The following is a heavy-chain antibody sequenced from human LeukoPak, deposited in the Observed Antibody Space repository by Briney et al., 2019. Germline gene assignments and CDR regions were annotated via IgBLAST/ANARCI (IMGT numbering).Heavy chain of an antibody. CDR3: ARDLGGYQAY. V-gene: IGHV3-74*01. D-gene: IGHD3-22*01. CDR2: INSEGGSI. Sequence: PGGSLRLSCAASGFTFSSYSMHWVRQAPGKGLEWVSRINSEGGSISYADSVKGRFTISRDNAKNTLYLQVNSLRAEDTAVYYCARDLGGYQAYWGQGTLVTVSS. J-gene: IGHJ4*02. CDR1: GFTFSSYS.